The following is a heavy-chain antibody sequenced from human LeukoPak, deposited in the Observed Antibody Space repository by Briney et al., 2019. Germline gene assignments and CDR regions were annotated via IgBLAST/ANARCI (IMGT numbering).Heavy chain of an antibody. Sequence: GGSLRLSCVASGFTFSSYGMHWVRQAPGKGLEWVALIRYDGSNTYADSVKGRFTISRDNSKNTLYLQMNSLSAEDTAVYYCAQDSVNWAFDYWGQGTLVTVSS. J-gene: IGHJ4*02. CDR3: AQDSVNWAFDY. CDR1: GFTFSSYG. CDR2: IRYDGSNT. D-gene: IGHD7-27*01. V-gene: IGHV3-30*02.